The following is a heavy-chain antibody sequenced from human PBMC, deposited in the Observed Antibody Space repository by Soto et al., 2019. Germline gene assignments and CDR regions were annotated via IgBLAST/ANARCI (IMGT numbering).Heavy chain of an antibody. CDR2: IDSSGEK. CDR3: ARRHLAVAVSPWFDP. J-gene: IGHJ5*02. CDR1: GLSITDSEMG. Sequence: QVTLKESGPVLVKPTETLTLRCTVSGLSITDSEMGVSWIRQPPGQPLEWLAHIDSSGEKSYRTFLKSRLAISKHTSKSQIALTMTNMDPADTATYYCARRHLAVAVSPWFDPWGQGIPVTVSS. D-gene: IGHD6-19*01. V-gene: IGHV2-26*01.